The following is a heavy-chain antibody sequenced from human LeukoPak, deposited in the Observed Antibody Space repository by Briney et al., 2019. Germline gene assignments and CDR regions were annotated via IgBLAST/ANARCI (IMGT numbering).Heavy chain of an antibody. CDR1: GGSISSSSYY. Sequence: PSETLSLTCTVSGGSISSSSYYWGWIRQPPGKGLEWIGSIYYSGSTYYNPSLKSRVTISVDTSKNQFSLKLSSVTAADTAVYYCARLKKVGATFDYWGQGTLVTVSS. D-gene: IGHD1-26*01. CDR3: ARLKKVGATFDY. J-gene: IGHJ4*02. V-gene: IGHV4-39*01. CDR2: IYYSGST.